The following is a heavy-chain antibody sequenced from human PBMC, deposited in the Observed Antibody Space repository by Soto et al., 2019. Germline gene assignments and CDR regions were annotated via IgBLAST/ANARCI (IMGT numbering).Heavy chain of an antibody. Sequence: PGGSLRLSCAASGFTVSDYYMSWIRQAPGKGLEWVSYISSSGSTIYYADSVKGRFTISRDNAKNSLYLQMNSLRAEDTAVYYCARNHLEVPAAPVDYWGQGTLVTVSS. J-gene: IGHJ4*02. D-gene: IGHD2-2*01. CDR1: GFTVSDYY. V-gene: IGHV3-11*01. CDR3: ARNHLEVPAAPVDY. CDR2: ISSSGSTI.